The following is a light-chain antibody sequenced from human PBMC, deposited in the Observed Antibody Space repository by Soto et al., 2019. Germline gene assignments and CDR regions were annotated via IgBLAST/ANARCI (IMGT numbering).Light chain of an antibody. V-gene: IGKV3-20*01. CDR1: QSVSSSY. Sequence: EIVLTQSPGTLSLSPGERATLSCRASQSVSSSYLAWYQQKPGQAPRLFIYGASSRATGIPDRFSGSGSGTDLPLTISRLEPEDFAVYYCQQYGSSPLTFGGGTKVEIK. J-gene: IGKJ4*01. CDR3: QQYGSSPLT. CDR2: GAS.